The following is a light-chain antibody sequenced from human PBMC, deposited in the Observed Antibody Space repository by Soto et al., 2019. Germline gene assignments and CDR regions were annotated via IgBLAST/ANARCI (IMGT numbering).Light chain of an antibody. V-gene: IGLV2-14*01. CDR3: SSSTSSSTL. Sequence: QSALTQPASVSGSPGQSITISCTGTSSDVGGYNYVSWYQQHPGKAPKLMIYAVSNRPSGVSNRFSGPKSGNTASLTISGLQADDEAEYYCSSSTSSSTLFGTGTKLTVL. J-gene: IGLJ1*01. CDR2: AVS. CDR1: SSDVGGYNY.